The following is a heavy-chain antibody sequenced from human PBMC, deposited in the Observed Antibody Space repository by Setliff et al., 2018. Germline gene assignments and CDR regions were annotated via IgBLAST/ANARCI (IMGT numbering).Heavy chain of an antibody. J-gene: IGHJ4*02. D-gene: IGHD6-6*01. CDR1: GGSISRYH. CDR2: IQTSGTT. Sequence: SETLSLTCTVSGGSISRYHWSWIRQLPGKGLEWIGYIQTSGTTNYNPSLKSRVTISVDTSKNQFSLRLTSVTAADTAVYYCARGGSTIASRPDLVYFDSWGRGALVTVSS. V-gene: IGHV4-4*08. CDR3: ARGGSTIASRPDLVYFDS.